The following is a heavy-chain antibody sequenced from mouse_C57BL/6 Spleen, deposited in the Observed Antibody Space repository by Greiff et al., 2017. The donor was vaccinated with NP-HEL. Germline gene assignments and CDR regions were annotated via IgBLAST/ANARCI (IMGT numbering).Heavy chain of an antibody. CDR3: ARKRVDYYGSRNWYFDV. V-gene: IGHV1-61*01. Sequence: VQLQQPGAELVRPGSSVKLSCKASGYTFTSYWMDWVKQRPGQGLEWIGNIYPSDSETHYNQKFKDKATLTVDKSSSTAYMQLSSLTSEDSAVYYCARKRVDYYGSRNWYFDVWGTGTTVTVSS. CDR1: GYTFTSYW. CDR2: IYPSDSET. D-gene: IGHD1-1*01. J-gene: IGHJ1*03.